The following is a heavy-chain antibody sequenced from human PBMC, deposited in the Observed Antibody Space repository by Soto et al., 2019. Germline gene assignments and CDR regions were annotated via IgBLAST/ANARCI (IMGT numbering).Heavy chain of an antibody. J-gene: IGHJ4*02. V-gene: IGHV4-59*08. CDR1: GGSVSRYY. CDR2: IHYSGST. CDR3: ARHYNSGSYPLDC. D-gene: IGHD3-10*01. Sequence: SETLSLSCTVSGGSVSRYYCGWIRQPPGKGQEYIGHIHYSGSTNYNPSLKSRVTMSVDASRNQFSLKLNSVTAADTAVYFCARHYNSGSYPLDCWGQGTLVT.